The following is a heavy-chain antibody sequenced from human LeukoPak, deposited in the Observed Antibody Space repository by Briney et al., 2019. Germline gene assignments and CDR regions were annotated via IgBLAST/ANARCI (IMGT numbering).Heavy chain of an antibody. D-gene: IGHD3-10*01. J-gene: IGHJ3*02. CDR2: IYASGGT. Sequence: PSETLSLTCRVSGVSLSSGSNYWGWVRQPPGRTLEWVGSIYASGGTYYNPSLKRRAIILIDTAKNHFSRKLRYVTAADTAVYYCARSDGYGLVGIWGQGTMVTVSS. V-gene: IGHV4-39*07. CDR1: GVSLSSGSNY. CDR3: ARSDGYGLVGI.